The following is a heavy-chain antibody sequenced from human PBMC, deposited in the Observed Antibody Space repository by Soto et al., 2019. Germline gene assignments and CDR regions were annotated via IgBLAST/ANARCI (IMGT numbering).Heavy chain of an antibody. CDR3: ARNPRSAIFGVRDIVENWLDP. CDR2: ITDNGGAA. CDR1: GFNFGNFG. D-gene: IGHD3-3*01. Sequence: EEQLLASGGGLVQPGGSLRLSCVASGFNFGNFGVSWVRQAPGKGLQWVSSITDNGGAAYYTDSVKGRFIVSRDNSKMTMSRHLRGLSVEDTGVYFCARNPRSAIFGVRDIVENWLDPWGQGSLVTVSS. V-gene: IGHV3-23*01. J-gene: IGHJ5*02.